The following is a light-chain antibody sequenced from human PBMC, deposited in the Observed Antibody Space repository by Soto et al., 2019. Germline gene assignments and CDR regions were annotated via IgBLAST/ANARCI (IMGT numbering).Light chain of an antibody. J-gene: IGLJ2*01. CDR3: SSYTSRSALVV. V-gene: IGLV2-14*03. CDR2: DVS. Sequence: QSALTQPASVSGSPGQSISISCTGTCSDLGDCNYVSWYQQHPGKAPKLMIYDVSHRPSGISHRFSGSKSGNSASLTISGLQAEDEADHYCSSYTSRSALVVFGGGTKLTVL. CDR1: CSDLGDCNY.